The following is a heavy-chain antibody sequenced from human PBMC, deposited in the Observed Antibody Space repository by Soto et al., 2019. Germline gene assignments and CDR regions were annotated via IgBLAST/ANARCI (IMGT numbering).Heavy chain of an antibody. CDR1: RRSLTGYF. V-gene: IGHV4-34*01. CDR2: INHSGST. Sequence: PSERLSLTCAADRRSLTGYFWRWIRQPPGKGLEWIGEINHSGSTNYNPSLKSRVTISVDTSKNQFSLKLSSVTAADTAVYYCARGVAGTYYYGMDVWGQGTTVT. D-gene: IGHD6-19*01. CDR3: ARGVAGTYYYGMDV. J-gene: IGHJ6*02.